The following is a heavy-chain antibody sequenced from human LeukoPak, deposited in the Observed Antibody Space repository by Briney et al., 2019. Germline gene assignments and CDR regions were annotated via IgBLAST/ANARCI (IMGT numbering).Heavy chain of an antibody. D-gene: IGHD2-21*02. Sequence: GGSLRLSCAASGFTFSSYSMNWVRQAPGKGLEWVSYMSSSSSTIYYADSVKGRFTISRDNAKNSLHLQMNSLRDEDTAVYYCAKGFVVVTAMDGMDVWGQGPRSPSP. V-gene: IGHV3-48*02. CDR2: MSSSSSTI. CDR1: GFTFSSYS. CDR3: AKGFVVVTAMDGMDV. J-gene: IGHJ6*02.